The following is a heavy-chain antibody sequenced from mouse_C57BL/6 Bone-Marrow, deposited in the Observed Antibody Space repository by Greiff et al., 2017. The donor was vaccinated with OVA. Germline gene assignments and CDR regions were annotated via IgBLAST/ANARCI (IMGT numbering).Heavy chain of an antibody. J-gene: IGHJ2*01. V-gene: IGHV1-64*01. D-gene: IGHD1-1*01. Sequence: QVQLQQPGAELVKPGASVKLSCKASGYTFTSYWMHWVKQRPGQGLEWMGRIHPNSGSTNYNEKFNGKATLTVDKSSSTAYMQLSSLTSEDSAVYYCARSDTTVEVLHWGQGTTLTVSS. CDR3: ARSDTTVEVLH. CDR1: GYTFTSYW. CDR2: IHPNSGST.